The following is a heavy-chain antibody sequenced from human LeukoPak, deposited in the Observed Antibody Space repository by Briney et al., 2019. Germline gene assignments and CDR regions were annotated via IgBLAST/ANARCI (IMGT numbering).Heavy chain of an antibody. Sequence: ASVKVSCKASGYTFTSYYIHWVRQAPGQGLEWMGIINPSGGSTRYAQKFQGRVNMTRDTSTSTVYMELSSLRSEDTAVYYCASETSGNYFNDYWGQGTLVTVSS. CDR3: ASETSGNYFNDY. CDR2: INPSGGST. V-gene: IGHV1-46*01. J-gene: IGHJ4*02. CDR1: GYTFTSYY. D-gene: IGHD3-10*01.